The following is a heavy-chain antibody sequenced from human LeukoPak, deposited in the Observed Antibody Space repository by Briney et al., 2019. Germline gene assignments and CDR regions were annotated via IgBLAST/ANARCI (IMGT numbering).Heavy chain of an antibody. V-gene: IGHV3-23*01. D-gene: IGHD6-19*01. CDR3: AKRRGIAVAGTGE. Sequence: GGSLRLSCAASGFTFSSHAMSWVRQAPGKGLEWVSAIDYSGGSTYYADSVKGRFAISRDNSKNTLYLQMNSLRAEDTAVYYCAKRRGIAVAGTGEWGQGTLVTVSS. J-gene: IGHJ4*02. CDR1: GFTFSSHA. CDR2: IDYSGGST.